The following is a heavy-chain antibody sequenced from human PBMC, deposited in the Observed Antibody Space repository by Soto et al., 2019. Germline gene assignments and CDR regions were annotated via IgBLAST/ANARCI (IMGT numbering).Heavy chain of an antibody. J-gene: IGHJ4*02. V-gene: IGHV3-30*18. CDR2: ISDGETNS. D-gene: IGHD2-21*02. Sequence: HPGGSLRLYCAASGFTFSSYGMHWVRQAPGNGLEWTAAISDGETNSYDGDTVKGGFTIPSNNSKHTLYLEVNSLRAEDTDVYYCAKDEQQRDGDCSVADYWGQGSLVTV. CDR3: AKDEQQRDGDCSVADY. CDR1: GFTFSSYG.